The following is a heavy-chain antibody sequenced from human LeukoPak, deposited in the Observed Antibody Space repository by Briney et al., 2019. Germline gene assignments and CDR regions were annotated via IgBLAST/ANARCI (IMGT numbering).Heavy chain of an antibody. Sequence: SETLSLTCAVYGGSFSGYYWSWIRQPPGKGLEWIGEINHSGSTNYNPSLKSRVTISVDTSKNQFSLKLSSVTAADTAVYYCARDTGEGSGSYSYDYWGQGTLVTVSS. CDR1: GGSFSGYY. V-gene: IGHV4-34*01. D-gene: IGHD3-10*01. J-gene: IGHJ4*02. CDR2: INHSGST. CDR3: ARDTGEGSGSYSYDY.